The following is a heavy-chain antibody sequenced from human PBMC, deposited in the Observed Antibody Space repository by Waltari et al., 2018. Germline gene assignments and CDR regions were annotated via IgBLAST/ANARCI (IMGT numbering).Heavy chain of an antibody. CDR2: ISNDTLAE. V-gene: IGHV3-30*03. D-gene: IGHD2-15*01. Sequence: QFQLVESGGGVVQPGGSRTLSCGASGFTFRSLGMNGVRLARGGGVYGLALISNDTLAESESSSVEVRFTVSRDTVRNMVFLDMNSLRVDDTALYYWARNTEDSCSDDSCSRVFDIWGLGTMVTVSS. J-gene: IGHJ3*02. CDR1: GFTFRSLG. CDR3: ARNTEDSCSDDSCSRVFDI.